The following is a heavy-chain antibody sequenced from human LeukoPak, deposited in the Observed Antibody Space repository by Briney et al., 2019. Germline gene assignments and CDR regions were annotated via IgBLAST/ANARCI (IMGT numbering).Heavy chain of an antibody. Sequence: GESLKIPCKGSGYNFTNYWISWVRQMPGKGLEWMGTIDPSDSYNNYSPSFQGHVTISADESISTVYLQWSSLKASDTAMYYCARAYSRSRFDYWGQGTLVTVSS. CDR3: ARAYSRSRFDY. V-gene: IGHV5-10-1*01. J-gene: IGHJ4*02. CDR1: GYNFTNYW. D-gene: IGHD6-6*01. CDR2: IDPSDSYN.